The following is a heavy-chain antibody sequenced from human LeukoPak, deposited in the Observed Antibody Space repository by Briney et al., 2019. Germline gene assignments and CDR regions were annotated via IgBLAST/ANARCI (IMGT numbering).Heavy chain of an antibody. CDR1: GYSGTGYD. CDR2: INPNSGGT. Sequence: GASVKVSCKTSGYSGTGYDLHWVRQAPGQGLEWMGRINPNSGGTKYAEKFQGRVTMTRDTSINTAYLELSSMRSDDTAIYYCARKHYESSDTWFDPWGQGTLVTVSS. D-gene: IGHD3-22*01. J-gene: IGHJ5*02. CDR3: ARKHYESSDTWFDP. V-gene: IGHV1-2*06.